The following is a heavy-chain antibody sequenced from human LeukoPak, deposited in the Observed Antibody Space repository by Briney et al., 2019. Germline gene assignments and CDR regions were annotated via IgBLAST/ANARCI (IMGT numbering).Heavy chain of an antibody. CDR1: GYSFTSYW. D-gene: IGHD2-2*01. V-gene: IGHV5-51*01. Sequence: GESLKISCKGSGYSFTSYWIGWVRQMPGKGLEWMGIIYPGDSDTRYSPSFQGQVTISADTSISTAYLQWSSLKASDTAMYYCARLLDIAVVPATREAGWFDPWGQGPLVTVSS. J-gene: IGHJ5*02. CDR3: ARLLDIAVVPATREAGWFDP. CDR2: IYPGDSDT.